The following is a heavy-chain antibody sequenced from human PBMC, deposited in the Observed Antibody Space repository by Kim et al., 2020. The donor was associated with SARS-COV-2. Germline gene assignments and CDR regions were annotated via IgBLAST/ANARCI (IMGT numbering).Heavy chain of an antibody. CDR3: VRGASFGY. V-gene: IGHV4-59*09. J-gene: IGHJ4*02. Sequence: HHTPSLKSRITISVDAAKNQFSLKLSSVTAADTAVYYCVRGASFGYWGQGTLVTVSS. D-gene: IGHD3-10*01.